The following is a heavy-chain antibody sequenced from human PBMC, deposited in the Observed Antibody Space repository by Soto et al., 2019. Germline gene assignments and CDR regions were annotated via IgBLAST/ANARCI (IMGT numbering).Heavy chain of an antibody. CDR2: IIPIFGTA. Sequence: ASVKVSCKASGGTFSSYAISWVRQAPGQGLEWMGGIIPIFGTANYAQKFQGRVTITADESTSTAYMELSSLRSEDTAVYYCARGVGVRGVIKASHYYGMDVWGQGTTVTVSS. D-gene: IGHD3-10*01. CDR1: GGTFSSYA. V-gene: IGHV1-69*13. J-gene: IGHJ6*02. CDR3: ARGVGVRGVIKASHYYGMDV.